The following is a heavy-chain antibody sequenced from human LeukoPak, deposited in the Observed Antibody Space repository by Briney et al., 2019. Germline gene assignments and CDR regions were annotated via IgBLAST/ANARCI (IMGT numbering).Heavy chain of an antibody. CDR3: ARPYYYDSRIDP. CDR2: LYYSGST. CDR1: GGSISSGDYY. V-gene: IGHV4-30-4*01. J-gene: IGHJ5*02. Sequence: ASQTLSLTCTVSGGSISSGDYYWSWIRQPPGKGLEWIAYLYYSGSTYYKPSLKSRVTMSADTSKNQLSLKLSSVTAADTAVYYCARPYYYDSRIDPWGQGILVTVSS. D-gene: IGHD3-22*01.